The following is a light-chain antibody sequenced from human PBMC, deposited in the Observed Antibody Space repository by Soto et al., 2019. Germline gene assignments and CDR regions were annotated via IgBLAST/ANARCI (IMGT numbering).Light chain of an antibody. CDR3: QTWGTAVV. J-gene: IGLJ2*01. CDR2: VNNDGSH. Sequence: QLVLTQSPSASASLGASVKLTCTLSSGHSDYAITWHQQQLEKGPRYLMRVNNDGSHSKGDGIPDRFSGSSSGSERYLTISSLQSDDEADYYCQTWGTAVVFGGGTKLTVL. V-gene: IGLV4-69*01. CDR1: SGHSDYA.